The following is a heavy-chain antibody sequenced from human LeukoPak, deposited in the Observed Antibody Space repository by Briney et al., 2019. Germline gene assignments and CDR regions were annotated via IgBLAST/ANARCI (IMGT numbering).Heavy chain of an antibody. CDR1: GGSISSGGYS. J-gene: IGHJ5*02. CDR3: ARSILLWFGEFSIPRGDSWFDP. Sequence: PSETLSLTCAVSGGSISSGGYSWSWIRQPPGKGLEWIGYIYHSGSTYYNPSLKSRVTISVDRSKNQFSLKLSSVTAADTAVYYCARSILLWFGEFSIPRGDSWFDPWGQGTLVTVSS. D-gene: IGHD3-10*01. CDR2: IYHSGST. V-gene: IGHV4-30-2*01.